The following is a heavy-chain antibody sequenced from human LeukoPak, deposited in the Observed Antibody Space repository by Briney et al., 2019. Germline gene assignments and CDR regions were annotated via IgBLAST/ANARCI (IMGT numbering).Heavy chain of an antibody. D-gene: IGHD3-10*01. CDR1: GYTFTSYG. Sequence: ASVKVSCKASGYTFTSYGISWVRQAPGQGLEWMGWISAYNGNTNYAQKFQGRVTMTRNTSISTAYMELSSLRSEDTAVYYCARAPMVRGVISYDYWGQGTLVTVSS. V-gene: IGHV1-18*01. J-gene: IGHJ4*02. CDR2: ISAYNGNT. CDR3: ARAPMVRGVISYDY.